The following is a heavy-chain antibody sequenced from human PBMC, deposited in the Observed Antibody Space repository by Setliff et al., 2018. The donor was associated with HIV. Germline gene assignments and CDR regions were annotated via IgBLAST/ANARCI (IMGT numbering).Heavy chain of an antibody. J-gene: IGHJ4*02. Sequence: GSLRLSCEASGFTFVSYAMAWVRQAPGKGLVWVSRINSDGSTTSYADSVKGRFTISRDNAKNTLYLQTNSLRAEDTAVYYCAAGDSSQYYFDYWGQGTLVTVSS. CDR3: AAGDSSQYYFDY. V-gene: IGHV3-74*01. CDR2: INSDGSTT. CDR1: GFTFVSYA. D-gene: IGHD6-13*01.